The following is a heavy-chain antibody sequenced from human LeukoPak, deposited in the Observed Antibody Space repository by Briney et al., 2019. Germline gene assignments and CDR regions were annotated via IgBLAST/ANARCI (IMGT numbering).Heavy chain of an antibody. Sequence: GGSLRLSCAASGFTFSSYAMHWVRQAPGKGLEWVAVISYDGSNKYYADSVKGRFTISRDNSKNTLYLQMNSLRAEDTAVYYCARDRGGFDYWGQGTLVTVSS. CDR3: ARDRGGFDY. J-gene: IGHJ4*02. V-gene: IGHV3-30-3*01. CDR2: ISYDGSNK. CDR1: GFTFSSYA. D-gene: IGHD3-10*01.